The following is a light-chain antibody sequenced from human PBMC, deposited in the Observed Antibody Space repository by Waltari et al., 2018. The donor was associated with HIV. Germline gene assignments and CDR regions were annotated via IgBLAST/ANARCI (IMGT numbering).Light chain of an antibody. Sequence: QSALTQPRSVSGSPGQSVTISCTGTSSDVGAYTYVAWYQPHPGKAPKFLIFDVSKRPSGVPDRFSGSKSGNTASLTSSGLQAEDEAEYYGGSYGGSDTLYVFGTGTKVTVL. J-gene: IGLJ1*01. V-gene: IGLV2-11*01. CDR1: SSDVGAYTY. CDR2: DVS. CDR3: GSYGGSDTLYV.